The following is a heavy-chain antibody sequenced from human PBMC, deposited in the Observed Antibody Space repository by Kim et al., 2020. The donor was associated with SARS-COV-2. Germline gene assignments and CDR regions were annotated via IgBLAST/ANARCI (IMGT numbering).Heavy chain of an antibody. CDR3: ARGTYYYDSSGYYEDDY. Sequence: LKSRVTISVDTSKNQFSLKLSSVTAADTAVYYCARGTYYYDSSGYYEDDYWGQGTLVTVSS. J-gene: IGHJ4*02. D-gene: IGHD3-22*01. V-gene: IGHV4-31*02.